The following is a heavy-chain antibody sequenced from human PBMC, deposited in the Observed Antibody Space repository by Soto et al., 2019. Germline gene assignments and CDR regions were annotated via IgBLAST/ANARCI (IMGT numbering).Heavy chain of an antibody. CDR1: GYSFSNYG. CDR2: ISAYNGKT. J-gene: IGHJ4*02. D-gene: IGHD5-12*01. CDR3: AMPVWNGYDDVAQV. V-gene: IGHV1-18*01. Sequence: HVQLVQSGSEVKRPGASVKVACQASGYSFSNYGITWVRQSPGQGLEWLGWISAYNGKTNYGQKVQGRVTMTTDTSTSTAYMELRSLRAKDTAIYDCAMPVWNGYDDVAQVGGQGTQVTVSS.